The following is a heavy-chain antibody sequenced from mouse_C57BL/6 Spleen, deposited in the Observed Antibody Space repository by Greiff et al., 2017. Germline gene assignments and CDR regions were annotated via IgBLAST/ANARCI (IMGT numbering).Heavy chain of an antibody. CDR3: ARQLYDYDGFAY. V-gene: IGHV5-12*01. Sequence: EVQLVESGGGLVQPGGSLKLSCAASGFTFSDYYMYWVRQTPEKRLEWVAYISNGGGSTYYPDTVKGRFTISRDNAKNTLYLQMSRLKSEDTAMYYCARQLYDYDGFAYWGQGTLVTVSA. D-gene: IGHD2-4*01. J-gene: IGHJ3*01. CDR1: GFTFSDYY. CDR2: ISNGGGST.